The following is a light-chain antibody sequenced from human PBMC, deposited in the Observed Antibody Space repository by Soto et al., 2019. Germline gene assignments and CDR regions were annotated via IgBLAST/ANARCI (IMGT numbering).Light chain of an antibody. CDR2: GAS. V-gene: IGKV3-20*01. J-gene: IGKJ1*01. CDR3: QQYCCSPGT. Sequence: EIVLTQSPGTLSLSPGERATLSCRASQSISSSYLAWYQQKPGQAPRLLIYGASTRATGIPDRFSGSGSGADFTLTISRLEPEDFAVYYCQQYCCSPGTFGQGTKVEIK. CDR1: QSISSSY.